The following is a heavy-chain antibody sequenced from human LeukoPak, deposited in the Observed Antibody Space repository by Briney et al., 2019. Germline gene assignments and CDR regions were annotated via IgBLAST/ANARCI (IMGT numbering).Heavy chain of an antibody. V-gene: IGHV5-51*01. D-gene: IGHD3-22*01. J-gene: IGHJ6*03. Sequence: GESLKISCKGSGYSFTNYWIGWVRQMPGKGLEWMGIIYPGDSETRYSPSFQGQVTLSVDKSISTAYLQWRSLKASDTAMYYCARARTYYYDSSGYGYYYHYMDVWGKGTTVTVSS. CDR2: IYPGDSET. CDR1: GYSFTNYW. CDR3: ARARTYYYDSSGYGYYYHYMDV.